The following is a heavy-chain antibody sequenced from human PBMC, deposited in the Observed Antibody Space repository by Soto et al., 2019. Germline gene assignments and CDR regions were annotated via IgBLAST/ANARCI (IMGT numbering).Heavy chain of an antibody. CDR2: INASNGNT. J-gene: IGHJ6*02. V-gene: IGHV1-3*01. CDR3: ARDRQLNYYGMDV. CDR1: GYTFTSYA. D-gene: IGHD6-6*01. Sequence: GASVKVSCKASGYTFTSYAMHWVRQAPGQRQERMGWINASNGNTKYAQKLQGRTTITTDTSTNTAYMELSSLRSEDTAVYYCARDRQLNYYGMDVWGQGTTVTVSS.